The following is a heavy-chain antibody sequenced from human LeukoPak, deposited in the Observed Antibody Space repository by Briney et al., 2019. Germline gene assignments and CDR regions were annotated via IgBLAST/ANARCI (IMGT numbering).Heavy chain of an antibody. Sequence: PSETLSLTCAVYGGSFSGYYWSWIRQPPGKGLEWIGEINHSGSTNYNPSLKSRVTISVDTSKNQVSLKLSSVTAADTPVYYCARARITMVRGPGYFDYWGQGALVTVSS. CDR2: INHSGST. V-gene: IGHV4-34*01. CDR1: GGSFSGYY. CDR3: ARARITMVRGPGYFDY. J-gene: IGHJ4*02. D-gene: IGHD3-10*01.